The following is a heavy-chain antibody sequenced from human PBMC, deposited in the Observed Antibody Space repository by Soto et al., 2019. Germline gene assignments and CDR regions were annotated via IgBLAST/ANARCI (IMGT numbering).Heavy chain of an antibody. D-gene: IGHD3-3*01. CDR2: IYWHNNN. Sequence: QITLKESGPALVKPTQTLTLTCTFSGFSLSTSGAGVGWIRQSPGQALEWLAVIYWHNNNRSSPSLKRRLTTAQHTSEIQLVLTTANRDPVDTATLYCAYTFAGNIYVGSGYYTDMCGPDYFDTCGQGTLVTVSS. CDR3: AYTFAGNIYVGSGYYTDMCGPDYFDT. CDR1: GFSLSTSGAG. V-gene: IGHV2-5*01. J-gene: IGHJ4*02.